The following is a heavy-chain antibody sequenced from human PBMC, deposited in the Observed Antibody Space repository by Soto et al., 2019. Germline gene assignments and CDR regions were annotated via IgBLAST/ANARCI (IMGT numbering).Heavy chain of an antibody. J-gene: IGHJ5*02. CDR3: ARAGPYSSGWILGGFDP. V-gene: IGHV1-69*06. CDR2: IIPIFGTA. Sequence: QVQLVQSGAEVKKPGSSVKVSCKASGGTFSSYAISRVRQAPGQGLEWMGGIIPIFGTANYAQKFQGRVTITAEKSTSTAYMELSSLRSEDTAVYYCARAGPYSSGWILGGFDPWAQGTLVTVSS. D-gene: IGHD6-19*01. CDR1: GGTFSSYA.